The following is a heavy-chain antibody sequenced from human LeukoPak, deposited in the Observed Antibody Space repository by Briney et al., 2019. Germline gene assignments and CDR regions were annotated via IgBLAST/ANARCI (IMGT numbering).Heavy chain of an antibody. CDR2: IIPIFGTA. J-gene: IGHJ4*02. D-gene: IGHD3-22*01. CDR1: GGTFSSYA. V-gene: IGHV1-69*13. CDR3: ARAYYDSSGYYYEYYFDY. Sequence: SVKVSCKASGGTFSSYAISWVRQAHGQGLEWMGGIIPIFGTANYAQKFQGRVTITADESTSTAYMELSSLRSEDTAVYYCARAYYDSSGYYYEYYFDYWGQGTLVTVSS.